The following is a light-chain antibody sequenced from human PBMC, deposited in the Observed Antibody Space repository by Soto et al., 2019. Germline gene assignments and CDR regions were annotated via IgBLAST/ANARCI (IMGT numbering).Light chain of an antibody. CDR3: VAWDDSLKEEV. J-gene: IGLJ1*01. CDR1: SSNIGSNT. CDR2: SNN. Sequence: QSVLTQPPSASGTPGQRVTISCSGSSSNIGSNTVNWYQQLPGTAPKLLIYSNNQRPSGVPDRFSGSKSGTSASLAISGLQSEDEADYYCVAWDDSLKEEVFGTGTKLTVL. V-gene: IGLV1-44*01.